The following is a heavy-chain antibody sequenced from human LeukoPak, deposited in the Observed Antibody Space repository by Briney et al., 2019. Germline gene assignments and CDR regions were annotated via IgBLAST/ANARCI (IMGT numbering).Heavy chain of an antibody. V-gene: IGHV3-48*03. CDR2: RGSSGTSM. CDR1: GFTFSSYE. CDR3: AREGIVVVTDPYWYFDL. D-gene: IGHD2-21*02. Sequence: GGSLRLSCAASGFTFSSYEMNWVRQAPGKGLEWVSYRGSSGTSMYYADSVKGRFTISRDNAKNSLYLQINSLRAEDTAVYYCAREGIVVVTDPYWYFDLWGRGTLVTVS. J-gene: IGHJ2*01.